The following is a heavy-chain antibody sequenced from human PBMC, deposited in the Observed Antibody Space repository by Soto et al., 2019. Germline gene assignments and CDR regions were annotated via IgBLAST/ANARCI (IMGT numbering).Heavy chain of an antibody. CDR1: GYTFTNYA. J-gene: IGHJ3*02. V-gene: IGHV1-3*01. CDR2: INAGNGNT. CDR3: AIAGFCSTTSCSDAFDI. Sequence: QVQLVQSGAEVKKPGASVKVSCKASGYTFTNYAMHWVRQAPGQRPEWMGWINAGNGNTKFSQRFQGRVTITRDTSANIAYMELSSSTSEDTAVYYCAIAGFCSTTSCSDAFDIWGQGTMVTVSS. D-gene: IGHD2-2*01.